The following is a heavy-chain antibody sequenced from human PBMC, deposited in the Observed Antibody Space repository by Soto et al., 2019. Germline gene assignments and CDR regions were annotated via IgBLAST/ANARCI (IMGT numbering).Heavy chain of an antibody. CDR1: RCSIRYW. J-gene: IGHJ4*02. D-gene: IGHD3-10*01. CDR3: ARDIGSYAYGEGY. V-gene: IGHV4-4*07. CDR2: VYSSGTT. Sequence: SETLSLTCPVSRCSIRYWWSGIRQPAGKGLEWIGRVYSSGTTDYNPSLNSRATMSVETSKNQFSLKLSSVTAADTAVYYCARDIGSYAYGEGYWGQGIQVTGSS.